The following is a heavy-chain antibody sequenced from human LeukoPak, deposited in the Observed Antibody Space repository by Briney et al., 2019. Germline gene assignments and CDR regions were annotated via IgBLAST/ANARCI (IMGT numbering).Heavy chain of an antibody. J-gene: IGHJ4*02. CDR2: IAIGSSPV. CDR1: GFTFSTSG. V-gene: IGHV3-48*02. CDR3: ARPAAAAAAFCDY. Sequence: GGSLRLSCAASGFTFSTSGMNWVRQAPGRGLEWVSYIAIGSSPVYYADSVKGRFTSSRDNAKNSLYLQMNSLRDEDTAVYYCARPAAAAAAFCDYWGQGTLVTVSS. D-gene: IGHD2-15*01.